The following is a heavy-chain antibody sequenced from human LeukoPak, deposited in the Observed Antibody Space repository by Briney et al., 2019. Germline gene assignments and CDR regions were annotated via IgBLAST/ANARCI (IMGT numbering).Heavy chain of an antibody. Sequence: SQTLSLTCAISGDSVSSNSAAWNWIRQSPSRGLEWLGRTYYRSKWYNDYAVSVKSRITINPDTSKNQFSLLLNSVTPEDTAVYYCARDRYPNYDSSGNWFDPWGQGTLVTVSS. D-gene: IGHD3-22*01. CDR2: TYYRSKWYN. CDR3: ARDRYPNYDSSGNWFDP. J-gene: IGHJ5*02. CDR1: GDSVSSNSAA. V-gene: IGHV6-1*01.